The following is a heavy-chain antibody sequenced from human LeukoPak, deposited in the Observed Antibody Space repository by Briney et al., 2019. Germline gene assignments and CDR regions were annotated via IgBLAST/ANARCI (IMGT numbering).Heavy chain of an antibody. Sequence: KPGGSLRLSCAASGFTFSDYYISWIRQAPGKGLEWVSDISPSGDIISYADSVEGRFIISRDYAKESLHLQMNSLRVEDSAAYYCARETVAGTFDYWGQGTQVTVSS. D-gene: IGHD6-19*01. CDR3: ARETVAGTFDY. CDR1: GFTFSDYY. CDR2: ISPSGDII. V-gene: IGHV3-11*01. J-gene: IGHJ4*02.